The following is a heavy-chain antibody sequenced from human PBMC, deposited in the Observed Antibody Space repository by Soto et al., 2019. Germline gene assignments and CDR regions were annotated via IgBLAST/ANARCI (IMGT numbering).Heavy chain of an antibody. J-gene: IGHJ4*02. CDR1: GYSFTSYW. Sequence: GESLKISCKGSGYSFTSYWIGWVRQMPGKGLEWMGIIYPGDSDTRYSPSFQGQVTISADKSISTAYLQWSSLKASDTAMYYCARQFTFXRDXIAVAGGYXDYWGQGTXVTVXS. CDR2: IYPGDSDT. V-gene: IGHV5-51*01. D-gene: IGHD6-19*01. CDR3: ARQFTFXRDXIAVAGGYXDY.